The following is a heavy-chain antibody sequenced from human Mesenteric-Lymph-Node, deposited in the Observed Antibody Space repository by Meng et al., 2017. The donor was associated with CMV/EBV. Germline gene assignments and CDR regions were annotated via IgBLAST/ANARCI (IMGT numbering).Heavy chain of an antibody. D-gene: IGHD5-18*01. Sequence: SETLSLTCTVSGGSISSSSYYWGWIRQPPGKGLACIGSIYYIGSTYYNPSLKSRVTISVDTSKNQFSLKLSSVTAADTAVYYCARDRQEVDTAPHFDYWGQGTLVTVSS. J-gene: IGHJ4*02. CDR1: GGSISSSSYY. CDR2: IYYIGST. V-gene: IGHV4-39*07. CDR3: ARDRQEVDTAPHFDY.